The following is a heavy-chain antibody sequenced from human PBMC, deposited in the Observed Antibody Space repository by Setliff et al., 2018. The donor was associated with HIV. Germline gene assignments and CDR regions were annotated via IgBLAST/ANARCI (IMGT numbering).Heavy chain of an antibody. V-gene: IGHV3-7*03. CDR2: IKQDGSEI. CDR3: ATPPGYYDSSPFDF. D-gene: IGHD3-22*01. CDR1: GFTFSDYW. Sequence: GGSLRLSCATSGFTFSDYWMDWVRQTPGKGLEWVATIKQDGSEIYYVDSVKGRFTISRDDSRNTVYLQMNSLKPEDTAVYYCATPPGYYDSSPFDFWGQGTLVT. J-gene: IGHJ4*02.